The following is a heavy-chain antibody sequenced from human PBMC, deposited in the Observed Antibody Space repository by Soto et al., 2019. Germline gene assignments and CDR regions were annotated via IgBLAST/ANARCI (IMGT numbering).Heavy chain of an antibody. V-gene: IGHV1-69*01. CDR3: ARDSGYDYDYYYYGMDV. J-gene: IGHJ6*02. Sequence: QVQLVQSGAEVKKPGSSVKVSCKASGGTFSSYAISWVRQAPGQGLEWMGGIIPIFGTANYAQKFQGRVTITADEATSTAYMDLSSLRSEDTAVYYCARDSGYDYDYYYYGMDVWGQGTTVTVSS. CDR2: IIPIFGTA. CDR1: GGTFSSYA. D-gene: IGHD5-12*01.